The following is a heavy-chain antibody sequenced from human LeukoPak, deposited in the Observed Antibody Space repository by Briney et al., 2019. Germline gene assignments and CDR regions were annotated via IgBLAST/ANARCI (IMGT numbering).Heavy chain of an antibody. Sequence: ASVKVSCKASGYTFTSYYMHWVRQAPGQGLEWMGIINPSGGSTSYAQKFQGRVTMTRDTSTSTVYMELSSLRSEDTAVYYCARDLLFYYSSCYYRHAFDIWGQGTMVTVSS. CDR2: INPSGGST. CDR1: GYTFTSYY. J-gene: IGHJ3*02. CDR3: ARDLLFYYSSCYYRHAFDI. D-gene: IGHD3-22*01. V-gene: IGHV1-46*01.